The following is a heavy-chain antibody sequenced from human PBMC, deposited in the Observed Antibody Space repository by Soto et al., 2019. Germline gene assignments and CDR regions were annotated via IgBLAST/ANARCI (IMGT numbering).Heavy chain of an antibody. J-gene: IGHJ4*02. Sequence: QVQLQESGPGLVKPSETLSLTCTVSGASMSSYFWSWIRQSPGRGLEWIGYIYYSGSTNYNPSLKSRVTISVDTSKNQFSLKLISVTTADTAVYYCAGGVRSCGSIGDFDYWGQGTLVTVSS. CDR1: GASMSSYF. V-gene: IGHV4-59*01. CDR3: AGGVRSCGSIGDFDY. CDR2: IYYSGST. D-gene: IGHD2-15*01.